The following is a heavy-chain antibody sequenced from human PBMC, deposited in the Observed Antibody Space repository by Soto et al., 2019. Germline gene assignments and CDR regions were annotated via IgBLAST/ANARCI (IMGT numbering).Heavy chain of an antibody. V-gene: IGHV1-46*01. D-gene: IGHD5-12*01. J-gene: IGHJ4*02. CDR3: ARDAYSGNDLDY. CDR1: GYTFTSYY. CDR2: INPSGGST. Sequence: QVQLVQSGAEVKKPGASVKVSCKASGYTFTSYYMHWVRQAPGQGLEWMGIINPSGGSTSYAQKFQGRVTMTGDTSTSTVYMELSSLRSEDTAVYYCARDAYSGNDLDYWGQGTLVTVSS.